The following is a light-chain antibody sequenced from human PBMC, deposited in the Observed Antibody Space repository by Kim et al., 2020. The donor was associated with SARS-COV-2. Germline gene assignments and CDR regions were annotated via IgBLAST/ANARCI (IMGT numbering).Light chain of an antibody. CDR1: QGITNS. CDR3: QKYNSAPWT. Sequence: VSVGDRVTITYRASQGITNSLAWYQQKPGKVPQLLIYAASALQSGAPSRFSGSGAGTDFTLTSSSLQPEDVATYYCQKYNSAPWTFGQGTKVDIK. CDR2: AAS. V-gene: IGKV1-27*01. J-gene: IGKJ1*01.